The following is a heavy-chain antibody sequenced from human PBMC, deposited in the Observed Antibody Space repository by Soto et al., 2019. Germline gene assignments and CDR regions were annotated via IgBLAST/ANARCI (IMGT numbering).Heavy chain of an antibody. CDR1: GFTFSSYG. Sequence: QVQLVESGGGVVQPGRSLRLSCAASGFTFSSYGMHWVRQAPGKGLEWVAVISYDGSNKYYADSVKGRFTISRDNSKNTLYLQMNSLSAEDTAVYYCAKACSGQLVGNYDYYGRDVWGQETTVTVSS. J-gene: IGHJ6*02. D-gene: IGHD6-6*01. CDR2: ISYDGSNK. CDR3: AKACSGQLVGNYDYYGRDV. V-gene: IGHV3-30*18.